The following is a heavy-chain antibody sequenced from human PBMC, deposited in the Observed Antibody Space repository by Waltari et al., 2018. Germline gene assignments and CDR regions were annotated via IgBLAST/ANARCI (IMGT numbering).Heavy chain of an antibody. J-gene: IGHJ3*02. Sequence: EVQLVESGGGLVQPGGSLRLSCAASGFTFSSYAMSWVRQAPGKGLEGCSAMSGSGGSTNYSDSVKGRFTISRDNSKNTLYLQMNSLRAEDTAVYYCAKAYGVYSNYGAFDIWGQGTMVTVSS. CDR1: GFTFSSYA. CDR2: MSGSGGST. V-gene: IGHV3-23*04. CDR3: AKAYGVYSNYGAFDI. D-gene: IGHD4-4*01.